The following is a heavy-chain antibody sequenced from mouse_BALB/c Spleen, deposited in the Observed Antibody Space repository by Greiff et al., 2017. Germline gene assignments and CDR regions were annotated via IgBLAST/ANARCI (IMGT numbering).Heavy chain of an antibody. J-gene: IGHJ4*01. V-gene: IGHV3-2*02. Sequence: EVQRVESGPGLVKPSQSLSLTCTVTGYSITSDYAWNWIRQFPGNKLEWMGYISYSGSTSYNPSLKSRISITRDTSKNQFFLQLNSVTTEDTATYYCANYRSYAMDYWGQGTSVTVSS. D-gene: IGHD2-14*01. CDR3: ANYRSYAMDY. CDR2: ISYSGST. CDR1: GYSITSDYA.